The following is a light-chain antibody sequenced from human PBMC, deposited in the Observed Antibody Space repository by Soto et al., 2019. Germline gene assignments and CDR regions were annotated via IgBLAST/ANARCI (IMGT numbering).Light chain of an antibody. CDR2: EVN. V-gene: IGLV2-14*01. J-gene: IGLJ1*01. Sequence: QSALTQPASLSGSPGQSNTISCTGTSSDIGAYDYVSWFQQHPGKAPKLMISEVNNRPSGVSNRFSGSKSGNTAYLTISGLQVEDEAEYFCFSFTTTRTHVFGTRSKVSVL. CDR1: SSDIGAYDY. CDR3: FSFTTTRTHV.